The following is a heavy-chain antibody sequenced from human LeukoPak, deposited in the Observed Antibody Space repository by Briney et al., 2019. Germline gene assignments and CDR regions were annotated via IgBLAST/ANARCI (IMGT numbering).Heavy chain of an antibody. CDR2: INPNSGGT. CDR1: GYTFTGYY. J-gene: IGHJ6*02. CDR3: AREVAVAGKVPYYYGMDV. V-gene: IGHV1-2*02. D-gene: IGHD6-19*01. Sequence: GASVKVSCKASGYTFTGYYMHWVRQAPGQGLEWMGWINPNSGGTNYAQKFQGRVTMTRDTSISTAYMELSRLRSDDTAVYYCAREVAVAGKVPYYYGMDVWGQGTTVTVSS.